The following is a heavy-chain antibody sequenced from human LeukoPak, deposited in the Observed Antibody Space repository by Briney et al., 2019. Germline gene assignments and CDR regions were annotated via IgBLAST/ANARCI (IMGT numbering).Heavy chain of an antibody. CDR2: INPNSGGT. D-gene: IGHD2-21*02. J-gene: IGHJ4*02. CDR3: ASNIVVVTASLGPPLDY. CDR1: GYTFTGHY. V-gene: IGHV1-2*02. Sequence: ASVRVSCKASGYTFTGHYMHWVRQAPGQGLEWMGWINPNSGGTNYAQKFQGRVTMTRDTSISTAYMELSRLSSDDTAVYYCASNIVVVTASLGPPLDYWGQGTLVTVSS.